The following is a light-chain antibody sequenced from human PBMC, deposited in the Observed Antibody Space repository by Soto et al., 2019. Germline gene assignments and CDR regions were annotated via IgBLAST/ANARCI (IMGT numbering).Light chain of an antibody. Sequence: PGDRVTLSCRASQSVSSSYLTWYQQKPGQAPRLLIYGASTRATSIPARFSGSGSGTDFTLTISRLEPEDFAVYYCQHYVTSLTTFGQGTKVDIK. CDR2: GAS. CDR1: QSVSSSY. V-gene: IGKV3-20*01. CDR3: QHYVTSLTT. J-gene: IGKJ1*01.